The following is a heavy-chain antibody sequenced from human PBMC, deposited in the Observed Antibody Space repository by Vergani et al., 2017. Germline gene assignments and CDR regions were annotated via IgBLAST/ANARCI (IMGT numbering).Heavy chain of an antibody. CDR1: GYTFTSYG. CDR2: ISAYNGNT. Sequence: QVQLVQSGAEVKKPGASVKVSCKASGYTFTSYGVSWVRQAPGQGLEWMGWISAYNGNTNYAQKLQGRVTMTTDTSTSTAYMELRSLRSDDTAVYYCARAGVVDSSGYYFGLVADYWGQGTLVTVSS. J-gene: IGHJ4*02. V-gene: IGHV1-18*04. CDR3: ARAGVVDSSGYYFGLVADY. D-gene: IGHD3-22*01.